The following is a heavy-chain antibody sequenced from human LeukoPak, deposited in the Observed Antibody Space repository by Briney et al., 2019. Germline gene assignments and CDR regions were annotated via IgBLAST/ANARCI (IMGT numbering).Heavy chain of an antibody. CDR3: ARGMTTNYYYYYGMDV. V-gene: IGHV4-59*01. D-gene: IGHD4-11*01. CDR2: IYYSGST. J-gene: IGHJ6*02. Sequence: SETLSLTCTVSGGSISSYYWSWIRQPPGKGLEWIGYIYYSGSTNYNPSLKSRVTMSVDTSKNQFSLKLSSVTAADTAVYYCARGMTTNYYYYYGMDVWGQGTTVTVSS. CDR1: GGSISSYY.